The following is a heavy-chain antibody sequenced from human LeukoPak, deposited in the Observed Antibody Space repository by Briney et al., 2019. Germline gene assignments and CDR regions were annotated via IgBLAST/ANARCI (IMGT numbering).Heavy chain of an antibody. Sequence: PGGSLRLACAASGFTFSSYEMNWVRQAPGKGLEWVSYISSSGSTIYYADSVKGRFTISRDNAKNSLYLQMNSLRAEDTAVYYCARDQDYGDLVNYWGQGTLVTVSS. CDR2: ISSSGSTI. CDR1: GFTFSSYE. D-gene: IGHD4-17*01. CDR3: ARDQDYGDLVNY. V-gene: IGHV3-48*03. J-gene: IGHJ4*02.